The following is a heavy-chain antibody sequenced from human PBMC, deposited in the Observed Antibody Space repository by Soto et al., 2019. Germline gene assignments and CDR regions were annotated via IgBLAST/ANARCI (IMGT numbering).Heavy chain of an antibody. V-gene: IGHV4-31*03. D-gene: IGHD3-16*01. CDR3: ARDRRESLGAGIDV. CDR2: IYYSGST. J-gene: IGHJ6*02. Sequence: SETLSLTCTVSGGSISSGGYYWSWIRQHPGKGLEWIGYIYYSGSTYYNPSLRSRVTISVDTSKNQFSLKLSSVTAADTAVYYCARDRRESLGAGIDVWGQGTTVTVSS. CDR1: GGSISSGGYY.